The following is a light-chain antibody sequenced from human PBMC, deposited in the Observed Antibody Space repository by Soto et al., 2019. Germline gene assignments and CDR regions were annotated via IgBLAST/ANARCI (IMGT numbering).Light chain of an antibody. CDR1: QSVLYSSSNKNY. CDR3: QQYYSTLLT. V-gene: IGKV4-1*01. Sequence: DIVMTQSPDSLAVSLGERATINCKSSQSVLYSSSNKNYLAWYQHKPGQPPKLLIYWASTRESGVPDRFSGSGSGTDFTLTISSLQAEDVAVYYCQQYYSTLLTFGGGTKVDI. CDR2: WAS. J-gene: IGKJ4*01.